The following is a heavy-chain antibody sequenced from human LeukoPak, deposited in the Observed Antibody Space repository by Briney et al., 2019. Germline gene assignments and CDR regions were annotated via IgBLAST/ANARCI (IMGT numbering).Heavy chain of an antibody. CDR2: INEDGSTT. D-gene: IGHD6-19*01. CDR3: ANSHSSGWHR. J-gene: IGHJ4*02. Sequence: GGSLRLSCAASGFTFSSNWMHWVRQAPGKGRVWVSRINEDGSTTNYADSVKGRSTIFRDNAKNTLYLQMNSLRAEDTAVYYCANSHSSGWHRWGQGTLVTVSS. V-gene: IGHV3-74*01. CDR1: GFTFSSNW.